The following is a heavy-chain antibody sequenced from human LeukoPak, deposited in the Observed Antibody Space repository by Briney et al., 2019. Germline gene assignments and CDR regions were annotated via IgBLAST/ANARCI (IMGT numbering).Heavy chain of an antibody. CDR3: SKRGAYYFDY. V-gene: IGHV3-23*01. CDR1: GLSFSIYG. CDR2: ISGSGGGT. J-gene: IGHJ4*02. D-gene: IGHD1-26*01. Sequence: GGSLRLSCAASGLSFSIYGMGWVRQAGGEGVEWVSSISGSGGGTYYADSVKGRFTISRDNSKNSLFLQMNNLRAEDTAVYYCSKRGAYYFDYWGQGTLVTVSS.